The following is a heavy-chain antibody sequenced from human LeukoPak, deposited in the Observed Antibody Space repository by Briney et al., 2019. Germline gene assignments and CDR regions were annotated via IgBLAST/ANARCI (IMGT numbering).Heavy chain of an antibody. CDR1: GYTFTSYY. Sequence: GASVKVSCKASGYTFTSYYMHWVRQAPGQGLEWMGIINPSGGSTSYAQKFQGRVIMTRDPSTSTVYMELSSLRSEDTAVYYCARTLAQYSSGWQYYFDYWGQGTLVTVSS. CDR3: ARTLAQYSSGWQYYFDY. V-gene: IGHV1-46*01. J-gene: IGHJ4*02. D-gene: IGHD6-19*01. CDR2: INPSGGST.